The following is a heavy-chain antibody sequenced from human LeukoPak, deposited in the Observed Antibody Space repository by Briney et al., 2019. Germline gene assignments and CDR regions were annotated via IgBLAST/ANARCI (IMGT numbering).Heavy chain of an antibody. CDR3: ARVWSQGRYFDPVRLFDY. CDR1: GYTFTDYY. V-gene: IGHV1-2*02. D-gene: IGHD3-9*01. Sequence: ASVKVSSKASGYTFTDYYMHWVRQAPGQGLEWMGWINPNSGGTNYAQKFQGRVTMTRDTSISTAYMELSSLRSDDTAVYYCARVWSQGRYFDPVRLFDYWGQGTLVTVSS. CDR2: INPNSGGT. J-gene: IGHJ4*02.